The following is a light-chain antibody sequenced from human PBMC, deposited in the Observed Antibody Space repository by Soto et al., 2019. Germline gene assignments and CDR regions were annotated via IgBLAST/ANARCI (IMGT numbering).Light chain of an antibody. J-gene: IGKJ5*01. CDR2: AAS. CDR1: QTINDY. CDR3: QQSYSTPPIT. Sequence: DIQMTQSPTSLSASVGDRVTITCRASQTINDYLNWYQQKPGKAPKLLIYAASSLQSGVPSRFSGSGSGTFFTLTISSLQPEDFATYYCQQSYSTPPITFGQGTRLETK. V-gene: IGKV1-39*01.